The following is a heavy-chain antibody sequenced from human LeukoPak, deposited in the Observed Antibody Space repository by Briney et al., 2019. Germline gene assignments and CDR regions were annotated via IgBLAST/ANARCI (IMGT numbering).Heavy chain of an antibody. V-gene: IGHV3-7*01. J-gene: IGHJ4*01. CDR1: GFTSGNFW. D-gene: IGHD6-13*01. Sequence: GGSLRLSCAVSGFTSGNFWMNWVRQAPGKGLEWVASIRQDGGEKSYVDSVKGRFTISRDNTKNSLYLQMSSLRAEDAAVYYCARDGTAAGLYFDLWGQGTLVIVSS. CDR3: ARDGTAAGLYFDL. CDR2: IRQDGGEK.